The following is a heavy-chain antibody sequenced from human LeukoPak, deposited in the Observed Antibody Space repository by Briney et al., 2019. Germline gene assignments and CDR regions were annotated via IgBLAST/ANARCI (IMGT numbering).Heavy chain of an antibody. V-gene: IGHV3-7*04. CDR2: TKQDGNEK. CDR1: GFTFSNCW. J-gene: IGHJ4*02. CDR3: ARGGQSSSWFWID. D-gene: IGHD6-13*01. Sequence: GGSLRLSRAASGFTFSNCWMTWVRQAPGKRLEWVATTKQDGNEKYYVDSVKGRFTISRDNAKNSLSLQLNTLRADDTAVYYCARGGQSSSWFWIDWGQGTLVTVSS.